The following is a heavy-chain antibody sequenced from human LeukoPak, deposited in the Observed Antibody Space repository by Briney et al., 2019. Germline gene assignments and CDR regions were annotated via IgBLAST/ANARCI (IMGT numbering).Heavy chain of an antibody. J-gene: IGHJ4*02. CDR1: GYTFTGSY. D-gene: IGHD3-22*01. CDR2: INPNSGGT. Sequence: ASVKVSCKASGYTFTGSYMHWVRQAPGQGLEWMVWINPNSGGTNYAQKFQGRVTMTRDTSISTAYMELSRLRSDDTAVYYCAREVDYYDSSGYSFDYWGQGTLVTVSS. V-gene: IGHV1-2*02. CDR3: AREVDYYDSSGYSFDY.